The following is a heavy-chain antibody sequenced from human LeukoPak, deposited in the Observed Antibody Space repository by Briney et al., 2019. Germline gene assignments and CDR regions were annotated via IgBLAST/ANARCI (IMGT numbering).Heavy chain of an antibody. J-gene: IGHJ4*02. CDR2: IKYDGSEK. V-gene: IGHV3-7*05. CDR3: ARREATGCLSFAY. Sequence: PGKSLGLSCAASGFNFRSYGMHWVRQAPGKGLEWVATIKYDGSEKYYVDSVKGRFTVSRDNAKNSLYLQINSLRVEDTAVYYCARREATGCLSFAYWGQGTLVTVS. D-gene: IGHD6-19*01. CDR1: GFNFRSYG.